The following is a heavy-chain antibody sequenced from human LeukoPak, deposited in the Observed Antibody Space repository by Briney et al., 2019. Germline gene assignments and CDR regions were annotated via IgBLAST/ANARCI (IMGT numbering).Heavy chain of an antibody. CDR3: ARDLGYCNSTSCYPRPGY. J-gene: IGHJ4*02. CDR1: GYTFTSYG. Sequence: ASVKVSCKASGYTFTSYGISRVRQAPGQGLEWMGWISAYNGNTNYAQKLQGRVTMTTDTSTSTTYMELRSLRSDDTAVYYCARDLGYCNSTSCYPRPGYWGQGTLVTVSS. V-gene: IGHV1-18*01. CDR2: ISAYNGNT. D-gene: IGHD2-2*01.